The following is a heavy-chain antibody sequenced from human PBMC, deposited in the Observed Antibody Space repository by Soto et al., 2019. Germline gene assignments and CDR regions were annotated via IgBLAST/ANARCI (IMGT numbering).Heavy chain of an antibody. CDR3: SKEPNCRTGNCYSEEGNS. CDR2: VTYDGSDK. D-gene: IGHD2-15*01. Sequence: QVQLVESGGGVVQPGRSLRLSCAASGFTFSSFGMHWVRQAPGKGLEWVAVVTYDGSDKYYAESVKGRFTISRDNPKSSLFLQMNSLRAEDTAVYYCSKEPNCRTGNCYSEEGNSWGQGTLVTVSS. J-gene: IGHJ4*02. V-gene: IGHV3-30*18. CDR1: GFTFSSFG.